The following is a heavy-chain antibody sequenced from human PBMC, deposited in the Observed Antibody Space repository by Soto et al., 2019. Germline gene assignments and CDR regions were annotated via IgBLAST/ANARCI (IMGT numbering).Heavy chain of an antibody. J-gene: IGHJ6*03. D-gene: IGHD3-16*01. CDR3: ARARGGEYSFYYMDV. Sequence: QVQLVQSGAEVQEPGSSVKVSCKASGGTFGTYTITWVRQAPGQGLEWMGRIIPFLNITNYAKNFQGRVTITADKSTGTAYMELSSRRSEDTAVYYWARARGGEYSFYYMDVWGRGTTVTVTS. CDR1: GGTFGTYT. V-gene: IGHV1-69*02. CDR2: IIPFLNIT.